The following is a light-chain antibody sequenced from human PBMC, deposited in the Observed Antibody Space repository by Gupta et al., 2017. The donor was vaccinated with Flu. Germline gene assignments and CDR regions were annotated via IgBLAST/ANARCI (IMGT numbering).Light chain of an antibody. V-gene: IGLV2-14*01. J-gene: IGLJ2*01. CDR3: SSYTSGSTLVVS. CDR2: DVS. Sequence: QSALTQHAPVSGSLGQSITISSPGTTRDVGGYNSVSWYQQRPGPAPKLMIYDVSNRPSGISNRFSGSKSGNTASLTISGLQAEDEADYYCSSYTSGSTLVVSFSGGTKLTVL. CDR1: TRDVGGYNS.